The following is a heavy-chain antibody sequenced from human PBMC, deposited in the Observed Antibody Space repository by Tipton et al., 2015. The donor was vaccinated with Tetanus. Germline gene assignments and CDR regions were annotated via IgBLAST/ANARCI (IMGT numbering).Heavy chain of an antibody. CDR3: ARALHYYDSSAYYNYYFDY. V-gene: IGHV3-30-3*01. Sequence: SLRLFCATSGFTFRSYAMHWVRQAPGKGLEWVAVTSYDGGNKNYADSVKGRFTISRDNSKNTLYLQMNSLRAEDTAVYYCARALHYYDSSAYYNYYFDYWGQGTLVTVSS. J-gene: IGHJ4*02. CDR2: TSYDGGNK. D-gene: IGHD3-22*01. CDR1: GFTFRSYA.